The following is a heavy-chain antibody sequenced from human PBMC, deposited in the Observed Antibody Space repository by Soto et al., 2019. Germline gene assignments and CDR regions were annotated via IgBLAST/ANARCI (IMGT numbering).Heavy chain of an antibody. Sequence: GESLKISCKGSGYSFTSYWIGWVRQMPGKGLEWMGTIYPGDSDTRYSPSFQGQVTISADKSISTAYLQWSSLKASDTAMYYCARHRGADYYDSSGYGWFDPWGQGTLVTVSS. V-gene: IGHV5-51*01. CDR1: GYSFTSYW. CDR3: ARHRGADYYDSSGYGWFDP. J-gene: IGHJ5*02. CDR2: IYPGDSDT. D-gene: IGHD3-22*01.